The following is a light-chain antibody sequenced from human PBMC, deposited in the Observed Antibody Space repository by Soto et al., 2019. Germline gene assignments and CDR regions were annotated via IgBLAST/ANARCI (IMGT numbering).Light chain of an antibody. V-gene: IGKV3-15*01. CDR1: QSVSSN. CDR3: DHYNNWPPWT. CDR2: GAS. J-gene: IGKJ1*01. Sequence: EIVMTQSPATLSVSPGERATLSCRASQSVSSNLAWYQQKPGQATRLLIYGASTSATGIPARFSGSGSGTEFTLTISSLQSADFAVEDCDHYNNWPPWTFGQGTKVEIK.